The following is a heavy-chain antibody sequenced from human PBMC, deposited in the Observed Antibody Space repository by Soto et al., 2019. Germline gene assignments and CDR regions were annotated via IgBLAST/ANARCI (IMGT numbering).Heavy chain of an antibody. V-gene: IGHV1-69*02. CDR2: IFPILGIA. J-gene: IGHJ5*02. CDR1: GGTFSSYT. D-gene: IGHD3-9*01. CDR3: ARLYDTLKGYNWFDP. Sequence: SVKVSCKTSGGTFSSYTISWVRQAPGQGLEWMGRIFPILGIANYAQKFQGRVTITADKSTSTAYMELSSLRSEDTAVYYCARLYDTLKGYNWFDPWGQGTLVTVSS.